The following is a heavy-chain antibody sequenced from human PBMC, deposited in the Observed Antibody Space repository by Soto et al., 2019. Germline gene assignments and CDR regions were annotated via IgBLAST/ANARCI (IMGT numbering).Heavy chain of an antibody. CDR1: GFTFSRYA. D-gene: IGHD3-3*01. CDR2: ISGSGGST. Sequence: PGGSLRLSCAASGFTFSRYAMSWVRQAPGKGLEWVSAISGSGGSTYYADSVKGRFTISRDNSKNTLYLQMNSLRAEDTAVYYCAKRHNYDFWSDEGSWFDSWGQGTLVTVSS. J-gene: IGHJ5*01. CDR3: AKRHNYDFWSDEGSWFDS. V-gene: IGHV3-23*01.